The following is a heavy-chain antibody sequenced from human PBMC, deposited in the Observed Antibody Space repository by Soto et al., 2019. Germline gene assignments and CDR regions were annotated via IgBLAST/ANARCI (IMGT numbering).Heavy chain of an antibody. V-gene: IGHV1-18*01. J-gene: IGHJ4*02. D-gene: IGHD4-17*01. CDR3: ARDWKTRVTTQPGY. CDR2: ISAYNGNT. CDR1: GYTFTSYG. Sequence: QVQLVQSGAEVKKPGASVKVSCKASGYTFTSYGISWVRQAPGQGLEWMGWISAYNGNTNYAQKLQGRVTMTTDTATSTVYLELRSLRSDDTAVYYCARDWKTRVTTQPGYWGQGTLVNVSS.